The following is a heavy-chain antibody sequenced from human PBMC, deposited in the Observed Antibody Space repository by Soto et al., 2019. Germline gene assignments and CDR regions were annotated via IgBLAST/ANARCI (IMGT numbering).Heavy chain of an antibody. CDR3: ARHRSVPHYYDSSGSRDAFDI. Sequence: GESLKISCKGSGYRFTSYWIGCVRPMPGKGLEWMGIIYPGDSDTRYSPSFQGQVTISADKSISTAYLQWSSLKASDTAMYYCARHRSVPHYYDSSGSRDAFDIWGQGTMVTVSS. D-gene: IGHD3-22*01. CDR2: IYPGDSDT. CDR1: GYRFTSYW. J-gene: IGHJ3*02. V-gene: IGHV5-51*01.